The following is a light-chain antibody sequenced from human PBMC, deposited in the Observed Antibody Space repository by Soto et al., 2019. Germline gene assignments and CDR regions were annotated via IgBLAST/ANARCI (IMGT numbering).Light chain of an antibody. Sequence: QSVLTQSPSASASLGASVKLTCTLSSGRSGYAIAWHQQQPEKGPRYLMKLSSDGSHSKGDGIPDRFSGSSSGAERYLTISSLQSEDEADYYCQTWDTGARVVFGGGTKLTVL. J-gene: IGLJ2*01. CDR3: QTWDTGARVV. V-gene: IGLV4-69*01. CDR2: LSSDGSH. CDR1: SGRSGYA.